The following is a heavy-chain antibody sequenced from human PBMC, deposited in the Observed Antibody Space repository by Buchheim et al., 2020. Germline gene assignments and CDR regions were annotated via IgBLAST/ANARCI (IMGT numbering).Heavy chain of an antibody. CDR1: GYILNREA. V-gene: IGHV1-3*01. CDR3: ALEPPDHIVVSPVVRWRWLDP. D-gene: IGHD2-21*01. J-gene: IGHJ5*02. Sequence: QVQLVQSGAEVKKPGASVTVSCKTSGYILNREAIHWVRQAPGQGLEWMGWINVENGDTKYSEKLQGRLTFTRDTSASAVYMELVSLRSEDTAVYYCALEPPDHIVVSPVVRWRWLDPWGHGTL. CDR2: INVENGDT.